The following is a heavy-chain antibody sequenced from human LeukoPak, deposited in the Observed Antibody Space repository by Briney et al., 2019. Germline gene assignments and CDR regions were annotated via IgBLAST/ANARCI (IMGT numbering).Heavy chain of an antibody. CDR2: VYHNGET. CDR3: VTPRSWELSDMAV. CDR1: GYSISTNYY. J-gene: IGHJ6*03. V-gene: IGHV4-38-2*02. Sequence: SQTLSLTCIVSGYSISTNYYWAWIRQSPGTGLEWIGSVYHNGETYYNPSLKSRVIISVDTSKNEFSLRLTSVTAADTAVYYCVTPRSWELSDMAVWGKGTTVIVSS. D-gene: IGHD1-26*01.